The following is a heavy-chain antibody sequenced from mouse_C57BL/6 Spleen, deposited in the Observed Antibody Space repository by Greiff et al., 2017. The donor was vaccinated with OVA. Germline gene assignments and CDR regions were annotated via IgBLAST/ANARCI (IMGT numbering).Heavy chain of an antibody. CDR1: GYTFTSYW. V-gene: IGHV1-69*01. D-gene: IGHD1-1*01. Sequence: VQLQQPGAELVMPGASVKLSCKASGYTFTSYWMHWVKQRPGQGLEWIGEIDPSDSYTNYKQKFQGKSTLTEEQSSSTSYMQLSSLTSENSAVYYCARRNYYGSSLWYFDVWGTGTTVTVSS. J-gene: IGHJ1*03. CDR3: ARRNYYGSSLWYFDV. CDR2: IDPSDSYT.